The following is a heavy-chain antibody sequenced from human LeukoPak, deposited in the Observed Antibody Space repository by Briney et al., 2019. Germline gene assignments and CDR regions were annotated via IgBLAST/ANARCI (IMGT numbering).Heavy chain of an antibody. V-gene: IGHV3-33*06. CDR3: AKGPRLVAANTVFDY. Sequence: GGSLRLSCAASGFTFSSYDMHWVRQAPGKGLEWLAVIWYDGSNKYYADSVKGRFTISRDNSKNTLHLQMNSLRADDTAVYYCAKGPRLVAANTVFDYWGQGTLVTVSS. CDR2: IWYDGSNK. J-gene: IGHJ4*02. CDR1: GFTFSSYD. D-gene: IGHD2-15*01.